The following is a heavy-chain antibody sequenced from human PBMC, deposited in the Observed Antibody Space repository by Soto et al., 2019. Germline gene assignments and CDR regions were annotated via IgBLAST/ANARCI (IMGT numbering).Heavy chain of an antibody. Sequence: GASVKVSCKASGYTFTGYYMHWVRQAPGQGLEWMGWINPNSGGTNYAQKFQGRVTMTKDTSISTAYMELSRLRSDDTAVYYCARDRYYSGSYGSWGQGTLVTVS. CDR1: GYTFTGYY. V-gene: IGHV1-2*02. CDR2: INPNSGGT. D-gene: IGHD1-26*01. CDR3: ARDRYYSGSYGS. J-gene: IGHJ4*02.